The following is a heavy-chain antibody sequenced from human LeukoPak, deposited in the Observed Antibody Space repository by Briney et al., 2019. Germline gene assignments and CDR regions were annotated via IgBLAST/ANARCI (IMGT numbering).Heavy chain of an antibody. Sequence: GASVKVSCKASGYTFKNYGISWVRQAPGQGLEWMGWISTYNGDTKHAQKVQGRLTLTADASTSTAYMELRGLRSDDTAVYYCARDPSNTSSWYIWFDFWGQGTLVAVSS. CDR2: ISTYNGDT. D-gene: IGHD6-13*01. J-gene: IGHJ5*01. CDR1: GYTFKNYG. V-gene: IGHV1-18*04. CDR3: ARDPSNTSSWYIWFDF.